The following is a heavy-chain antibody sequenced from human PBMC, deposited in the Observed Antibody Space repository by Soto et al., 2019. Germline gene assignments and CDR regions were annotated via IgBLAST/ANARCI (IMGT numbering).Heavy chain of an antibody. V-gene: IGHV3-30*04. Sequence: QVPLVASGGGVVQPGKSLRLSCEASGFAFNSYSMHWVRQSPTKGLEWVAVISYDGRTKYYGDPVKGRFTVSRDNSRNTFLLQINSLRPDDSAMYYCAINGGLVVATHLFDSWGQGTLVAVSS. J-gene: IGHJ5*01. CDR3: AINGGLVVATHLFDS. CDR1: GFAFNSYS. D-gene: IGHD2-15*01. CDR2: ISYDGRTK.